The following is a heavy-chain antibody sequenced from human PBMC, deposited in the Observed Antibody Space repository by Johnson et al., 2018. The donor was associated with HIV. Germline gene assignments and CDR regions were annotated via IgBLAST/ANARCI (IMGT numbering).Heavy chain of an antibody. Sequence: VQLVESGGGLIQPGGSLRLSCAASGFTVSSNYMSWVRQAPGKGLEWDSVIYSVGDVYYADSVKGRFTISRDNSKNTLYLQMNSLRAEDTAVYYCAREVDYAVNTQHLDAFDIWGQGTMVTVSS. CDR2: IYSVGDV. CDR3: AREVDYAVNTQHLDAFDI. J-gene: IGHJ3*02. D-gene: IGHD4-17*01. CDR1: GFTVSSNY. V-gene: IGHV3-53*01.